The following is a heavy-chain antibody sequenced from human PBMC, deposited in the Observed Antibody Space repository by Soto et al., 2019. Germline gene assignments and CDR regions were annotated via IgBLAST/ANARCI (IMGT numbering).Heavy chain of an antibody. CDR1: GYTFTSYA. D-gene: IGHD3-22*01. CDR3: ASRREVIGYYGMDV. Sequence: GASVKVSCKASGYTFTSYAMHWVRQAPGQRLEWMGWINAGNGNTKYSQKSQGRVTITRDTSASTAYMELSSLRSEDTAVYYCASRREVIGYYGMDVWAKGPRSPSP. CDR2: INAGNGNT. J-gene: IGHJ6*02. V-gene: IGHV1-3*01.